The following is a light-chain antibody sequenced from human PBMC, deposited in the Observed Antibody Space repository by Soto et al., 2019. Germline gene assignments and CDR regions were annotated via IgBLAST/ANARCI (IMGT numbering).Light chain of an antibody. CDR1: QSVSSN. Sequence: ILMTQYQATLSVSPGERATLSCRASQSVSSNLAWYQQKPGQAPRLLIYDASNRATGIPARFSGSGSGTEFTLTISSLQSEDFAVYYCQQYNNWWTFGQGTKVDIK. CDR2: DAS. J-gene: IGKJ1*01. V-gene: IGKV3D-15*01. CDR3: QQYNNWWT.